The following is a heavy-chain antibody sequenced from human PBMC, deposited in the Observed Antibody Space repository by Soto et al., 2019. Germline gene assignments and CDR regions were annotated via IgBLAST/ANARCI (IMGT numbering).Heavy chain of an antibody. CDR1: GGSVSSGSYY. Sequence: PSETLSLTCTVSGGSVSSGSYYWSWIRQPPGKGLEWIGYIYHSGSANYNPSLRSRLTMSVDTSKNQFSLELTSVSAADTAVYYCARNGGNENWFDPWGQRTLVTVSS. J-gene: IGHJ5*02. V-gene: IGHV4-61*01. CDR2: IYHSGSA. CDR3: ARNGGNENWFDP. D-gene: IGHD1-1*01.